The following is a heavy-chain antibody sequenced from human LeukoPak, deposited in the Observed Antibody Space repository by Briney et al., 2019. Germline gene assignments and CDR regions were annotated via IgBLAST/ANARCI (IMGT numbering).Heavy chain of an antibody. CDR3: ARDLEMATMDDY. J-gene: IGHJ4*02. D-gene: IGHD5-24*01. CDR1: GGTFSSYA. Sequence: ASVKVSCKASGGTFSSYAISWVRQAAGQGLEWRGGIIPIFGTANYAQKFQGRVTITSDKSTSTAYMELSSLRSEDTAVYYCARDLEMATMDDYWGQGTLVTVSS. CDR2: IIPIFGTA. V-gene: IGHV1-69*06.